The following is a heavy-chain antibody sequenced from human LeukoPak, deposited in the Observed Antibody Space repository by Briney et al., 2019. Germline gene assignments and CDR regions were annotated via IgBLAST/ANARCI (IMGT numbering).Heavy chain of an antibody. CDR3: ARDRITIIVIGGYYMDV. D-gene: IGHD3-22*01. Sequence: GGSLRLSCAASGFTFSSYSMNWVRQAPGKGLEWVSSISSSSSYIYYADSVKGRLTISRDNAKNSLYLQMNSLRAEDTAVYYCARDRITIIVIGGYYMDVWGKGTTVTVSS. V-gene: IGHV3-21*01. CDR2: ISSSSSYI. J-gene: IGHJ6*03. CDR1: GFTFSSYS.